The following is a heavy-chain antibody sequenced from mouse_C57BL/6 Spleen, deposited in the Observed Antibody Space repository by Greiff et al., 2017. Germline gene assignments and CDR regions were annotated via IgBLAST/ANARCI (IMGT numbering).Heavy chain of an antibody. Sequence: VQLQQSDAELVKPGASVKISCKASGYTFTDYTIHWMKQRPEQGLEWIGYIYPRDGSTKYNEKFKGKATLTADKSSNTAYMQLNSLTSEDSAVYFWARTGQATAFAYWGQGTLVTVSA. CDR2: IYPRDGST. D-gene: IGHD3-2*02. CDR3: ARTGQATAFAY. V-gene: IGHV1-78*01. J-gene: IGHJ3*01. CDR1: GYTFTDYT.